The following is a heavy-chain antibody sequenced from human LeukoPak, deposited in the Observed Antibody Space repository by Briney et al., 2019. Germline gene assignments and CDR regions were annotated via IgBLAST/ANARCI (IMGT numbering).Heavy chain of an antibody. CDR1: GGSISSSNW. D-gene: IGHD6-19*01. V-gene: IGHV4-4*02. CDR2: IYYSGST. Sequence: PSGTLSLTCAVSGGSISSSNWWSWVRQPPGKGLEWIGYIYYSGSTNYNPSLKSRVTISVDTSKNQFSLKLSSVTAADTAVYYCARVLLGSSGLLDYWGQGTLVTVSS. CDR3: ARVLLGSSGLLDY. J-gene: IGHJ4*02.